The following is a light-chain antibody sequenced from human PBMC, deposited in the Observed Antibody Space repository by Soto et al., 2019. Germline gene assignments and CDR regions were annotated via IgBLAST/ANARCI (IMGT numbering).Light chain of an antibody. CDR2: GVS. CDR1: QRVTSNY. V-gene: IGKV3-20*01. J-gene: IGKJ3*01. CDR3: QQYGYSLFS. Sequence: ENVLTQSPATLSLSPGEKATLSCRASQRVTSNYLAWYQQKPGQAPRLLIYGVSSRATGIPDRFSGSGSGTDFTLTISRLEPEDFAVYYCQQYGYSLFSSGPGTKVDIK.